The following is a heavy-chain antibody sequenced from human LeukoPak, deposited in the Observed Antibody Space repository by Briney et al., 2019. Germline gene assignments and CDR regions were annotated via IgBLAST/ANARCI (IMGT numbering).Heavy chain of an antibody. CDR1: GGSISINNYY. D-gene: IGHD6-6*01. V-gene: IGHV4-39*01. Sequence: SETLSLTCTVSGGSISINNYYWGWIRQPPGKGLEWIGSIYYSGSTYCNPSLKSRVTISVDTSKNQFSLKLSSVTASDTAMYCCARLGSSSLYYYYGMDVWGQGTTVTVPS. J-gene: IGHJ6*02. CDR3: ARLGSSSLYYYYGMDV. CDR2: IYYSGST.